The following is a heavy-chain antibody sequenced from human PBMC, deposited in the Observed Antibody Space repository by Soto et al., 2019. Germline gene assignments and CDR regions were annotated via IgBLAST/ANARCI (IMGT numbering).Heavy chain of an antibody. D-gene: IGHD2-2*01. CDR1: GYTFTGYY. J-gene: IGHJ3*02. CDR3: AREDCSSTSCWFDI. V-gene: IGHV1-2*04. CDR2: INPNSGGT. Sequence: ASVKVSCKASGYTFTGYYMHWVRQAPGQGLEWMGWINPNSGGTNYAQKFQGWVTMTRDTSISTAYMELSRLRSDDTAVYYCAREDCSSTSCWFDIWGQGTMVTVSS.